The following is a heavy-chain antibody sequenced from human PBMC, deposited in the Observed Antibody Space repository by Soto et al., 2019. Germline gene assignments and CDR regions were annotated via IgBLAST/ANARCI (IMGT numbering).Heavy chain of an antibody. D-gene: IGHD3-16*01. Sequence: SETLSLTCTVSGGSVSSGSYYWSWIRQPPGKGLEWIGYIYYSGSTNYNPSLKSRVTISVDTSKNQFSLKLSSVTAADTAVYYCARGEFLSYDDYWGQGTLVTV. J-gene: IGHJ4*02. V-gene: IGHV4-61*01. CDR3: ARGEFLSYDDY. CDR1: GGSVSSGSYY. CDR2: IYYSGST.